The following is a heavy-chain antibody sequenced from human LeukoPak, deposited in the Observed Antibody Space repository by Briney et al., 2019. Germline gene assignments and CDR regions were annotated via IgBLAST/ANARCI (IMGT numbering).Heavy chain of an antibody. V-gene: IGHV4-4*07. CDR1: GGSISSYY. J-gene: IGHJ4*02. Sequence: PSETLSLTCTVSGGSISSYYWNWIRQPAGKGLEWIGRIYTSGSTNYNPSLKSRVTMSVDTSKNQFSLKLSSVTAADAAVYYCARRTMWDSSGWLSPDYWGQGTLVTVS. CDR3: ARRTMWDSSGWLSPDY. CDR2: IYTSGST. D-gene: IGHD6-19*01.